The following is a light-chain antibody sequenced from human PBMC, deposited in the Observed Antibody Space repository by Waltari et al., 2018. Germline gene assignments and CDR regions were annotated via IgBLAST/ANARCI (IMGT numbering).Light chain of an antibody. J-gene: IGKJ1*01. CDR2: GSS. Sequence: VLTQSPGTLSLSPGERATLSCRASQSLSNGYLAWYQHRPGQAPRLLIHGSSHRATDIPDRFSGSESGTDFSLTISSLDPEDFAVDYCHQYQRSPTFGHGTKV. CDR3: HQYQRSPT. V-gene: IGKV3-20*01. CDR1: QSLSNGY.